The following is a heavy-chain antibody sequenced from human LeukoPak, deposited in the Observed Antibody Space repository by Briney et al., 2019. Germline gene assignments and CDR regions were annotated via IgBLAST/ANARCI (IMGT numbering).Heavy chain of an antibody. Sequence: GASVKVSCKASGYTFTIYDINWVRQAPGQGLEWMGWMNPNSGNTGYAQKFQGRVTMTRNTSISTAYMELSSLRSEDTAVYYCARGNEITMVRGVIILPVMDVWGKGTTVTISS. J-gene: IGHJ6*03. D-gene: IGHD3-10*01. CDR1: GYTFTIYD. CDR2: MNPNSGNT. CDR3: ARGNEITMVRGVIILPVMDV. V-gene: IGHV1-8*02.